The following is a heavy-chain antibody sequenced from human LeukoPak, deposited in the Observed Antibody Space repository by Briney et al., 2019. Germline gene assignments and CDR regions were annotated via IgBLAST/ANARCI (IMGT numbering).Heavy chain of an antibody. Sequence: SETLSLTCAVYGGSFSGYYWSWIRQPPGKGLEWSGEINHSGSTNYNPSLTSRVTISVDTSKNQFSLKLSSVTAADTAVYYCARLAGLLWFGKAPFDPCGQGTLVTVSS. D-gene: IGHD3-10*01. J-gene: IGHJ5*02. CDR2: INHSGST. CDR1: GGSFSGYY. V-gene: IGHV4-34*01. CDR3: ARLAGLLWFGKAPFDP.